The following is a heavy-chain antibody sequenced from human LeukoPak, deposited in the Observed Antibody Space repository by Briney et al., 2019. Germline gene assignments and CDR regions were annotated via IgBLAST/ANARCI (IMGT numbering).Heavy chain of an antibody. CDR3: ARGQDYVWGSYPI. Sequence: GGSLRLSCAASGFTFSSYWMSWVRQAPGKGLEWVANIKQDGSEKYYVDSVKGRFTISRDNAKNSLYLQMNSLRAEDTAVYYCARGQDYVWGSYPIWGQGTLVTVSS. CDR1: GFTFSSYW. V-gene: IGHV3-7*01. J-gene: IGHJ4*02. D-gene: IGHD3-16*01. CDR2: IKQDGSEK.